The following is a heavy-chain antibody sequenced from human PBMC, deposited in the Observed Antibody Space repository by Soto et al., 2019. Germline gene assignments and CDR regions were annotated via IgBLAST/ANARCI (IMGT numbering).Heavy chain of an antibody. CDR2: MNPNNGNT. J-gene: IGHJ6*02. CDR1: GYTFTSYD. Sequence: ASVKVSCKASGYTFTSYDINWVRQATGQGLEWMGWMNPNNGNTDYAQKFQGRVTMTTDTSTSTAYMELRSLRSDDTAVYYCARAGVMTTVTSRYYYYGMDVWGQGTTVTVSS. V-gene: IGHV1-8*01. CDR3: ARAGVMTTVTSRYYYYGMDV. D-gene: IGHD4-17*01.